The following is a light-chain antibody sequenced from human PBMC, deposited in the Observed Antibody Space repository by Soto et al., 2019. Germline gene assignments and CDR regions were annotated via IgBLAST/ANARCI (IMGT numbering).Light chain of an antibody. CDR1: QSVTSNY. CDR2: GAS. J-gene: IGKJ1*01. Sequence: EIVLTQSPGTLSLSPGERATLSCGASQSVTSNYLAWYQQKPGQAPRLLIFGASTRATGNPDRFSGSGSGTDFTLTISRLEPEDFSVYYCQHYYTSYTTFGQGTKVEIK. CDR3: QHYYTSYTT. V-gene: IGKV3-20*01.